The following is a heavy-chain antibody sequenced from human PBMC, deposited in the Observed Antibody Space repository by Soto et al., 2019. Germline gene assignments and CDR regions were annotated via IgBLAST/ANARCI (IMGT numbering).Heavy chain of an antibody. CDR2: INHSGST. Sequence: SETLSLTCAVYGGSFSGYYWSWIRQPPGKGLEWIGEINHSGSTNYNPSLKSRVTISVDTSKNQFSLKLSSVTAADTAVYYCARGNGVTTVTADYWGQGTLVTVSS. D-gene: IGHD4-17*01. J-gene: IGHJ4*02. CDR3: ARGNGVTTVTADY. V-gene: IGHV4-34*01. CDR1: GGSFSGYY.